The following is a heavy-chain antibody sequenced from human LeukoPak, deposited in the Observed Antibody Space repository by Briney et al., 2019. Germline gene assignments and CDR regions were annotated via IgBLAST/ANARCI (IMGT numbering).Heavy chain of an antibody. Sequence: ASVKVSCKASGYTFTSYGISWVRQPPGQGLGWMGGIIPIFGTANYAQKFQGRVTITADEYTSTAYMELSSLRSEDTAVYSCARVGAAAGPFDYWGQGTLVTASS. CDR2: IIPIFGTA. CDR3: ARVGAAAGPFDY. J-gene: IGHJ4*02. CDR1: GYTFTSYG. D-gene: IGHD6-13*01. V-gene: IGHV1-69*13.